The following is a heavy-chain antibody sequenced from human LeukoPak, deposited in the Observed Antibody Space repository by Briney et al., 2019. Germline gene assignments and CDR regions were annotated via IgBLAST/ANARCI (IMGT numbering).Heavy chain of an antibody. J-gene: IGHJ6*02. D-gene: IGHD2-15*01. CDR3: ASSGNCSGGSCYWGYYYYGMDV. V-gene: IGHV3-23*01. Sequence: GGSLRLSCAASGFTFSSYAMSWVRQAPGKGLEWVSAISGSGGSTYYADSVKGRFTISRDNSKNTLYLQMNSLRAEDTAVYYCASSGNCSGGSCYWGYYYYGMDVWGQGTTVTVSS. CDR1: GFTFSSYA. CDR2: ISGSGGST.